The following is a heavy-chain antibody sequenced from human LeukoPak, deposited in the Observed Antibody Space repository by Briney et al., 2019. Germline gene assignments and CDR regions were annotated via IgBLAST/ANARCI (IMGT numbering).Heavy chain of an antibody. J-gene: IGHJ4*02. CDR3: ARHIVGATQHFDS. CDR2: ISGSGGST. D-gene: IGHD1-26*01. Sequence: PGGSLRLSCAASGFTFSSYAMSWVRQAPGKGLEWVSAISGSGGSTYYADSVKGRFTISRDNSKNTLYLQMNSLRAEDTAVYYCARHIVGATQHFDSWGQGTLVTVSS. V-gene: IGHV3-23*01. CDR1: GFTFSSYA.